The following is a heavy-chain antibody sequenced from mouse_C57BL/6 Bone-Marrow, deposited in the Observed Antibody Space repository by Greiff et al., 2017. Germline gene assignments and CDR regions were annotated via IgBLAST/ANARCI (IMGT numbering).Heavy chain of an antibody. V-gene: IGHV5-17*01. CDR3: AILYNGYFDY. J-gene: IGHJ2*01. CDR1: GFSFSDYG. D-gene: IGHD2-3*01. Sequence: EVQGVESGGGLVKPGGSLKLSCAASGFSFSDYGMHWVRQAPEKGLEWVAYISSGSSTIYYADTVKGRFTISRDNAKNTLFLQMTSLRSEYTAMNYCAILYNGYFDYWGQGTTLTVSS. CDR2: ISSGSSTI.